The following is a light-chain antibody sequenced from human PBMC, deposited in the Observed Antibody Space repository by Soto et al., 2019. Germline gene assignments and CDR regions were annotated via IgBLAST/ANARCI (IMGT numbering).Light chain of an antibody. Sequence: QSALTQPASVSGSPGQSSTISCTGTSSDVGGYNYVSWYQQHPGKAPKFMIYDVSNRPSGVSNRFSGSKSGNTASLTISGLQDEDEADYYCSSYPTSNTRQIVFGTGTKVTVL. CDR3: SSYPTSNTRQIV. V-gene: IGLV2-14*01. CDR2: DVS. J-gene: IGLJ1*01. CDR1: SSDVGGYNY.